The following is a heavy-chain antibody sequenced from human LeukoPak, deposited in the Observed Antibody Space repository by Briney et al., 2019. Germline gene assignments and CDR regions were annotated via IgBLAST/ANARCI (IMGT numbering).Heavy chain of an antibody. D-gene: IGHD3-3*01. CDR3: AKDNPIFGVVISYGMDV. CDR1: GFTFSSYA. Sequence: GGSLSLSCAASGFTFSSYAMSWVRQAPGKGLEWVSAISGSGGSTYYADSVKGRFTISRDNSKNTLYLQMNSLRAEDTAVYYCAKDNPIFGVVISYGMDVWGQGTTVTVSS. CDR2: ISGSGGST. J-gene: IGHJ6*02. V-gene: IGHV3-23*01.